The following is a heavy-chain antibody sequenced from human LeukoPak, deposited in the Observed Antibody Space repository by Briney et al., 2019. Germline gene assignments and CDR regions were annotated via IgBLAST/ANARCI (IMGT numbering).Heavy chain of an antibody. CDR2: ISSNSRYI. CDR3: ARDLESAVAWAPFYFDY. V-gene: IGHV3-21*01. CDR1: GFIFSTYS. J-gene: IGHJ4*02. D-gene: IGHD6-19*01. Sequence: GGSLRLSCAASGFIFSTYSMNWVRQAPGKGLVWVSSISSNSRYIYYADSVKGRFTISRDNAKNSLYLQMNSLRAEDTAVYYSARDLESAVAWAPFYFDYWGQGTLVTVSS.